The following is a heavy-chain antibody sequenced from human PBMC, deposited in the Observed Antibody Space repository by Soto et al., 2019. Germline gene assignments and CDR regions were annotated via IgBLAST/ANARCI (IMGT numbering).Heavy chain of an antibody. Sequence: QVQLQESGPGLVTPSQTLSLTCTVSGGSISSGGYYWSWIRQHPGKGPEWIGYIYYSGRTYYNPSLQSRVTMSVDTSKNQCSLKLSSMAAADTAVYYCARSVDPWGQGTLVTVSS. J-gene: IGHJ5*02. V-gene: IGHV4-31*03. CDR3: ARSVDP. CDR1: GGSISSGGYY. CDR2: IYYSGRT.